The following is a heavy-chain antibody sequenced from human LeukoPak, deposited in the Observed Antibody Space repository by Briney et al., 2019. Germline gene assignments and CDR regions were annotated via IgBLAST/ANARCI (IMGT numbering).Heavy chain of an antibody. Sequence: GGSLRLSCAASGFTFSSYSMNWVRQAPGKGLEWVSSISSSSSYIYYADSVKGRFTISRDNAKNSLYLQMNSLRAEDTAVYYCARDGSGSYPLFDYWGQGTLVTVSS. J-gene: IGHJ4*02. CDR2: ISSSSSYI. CDR3: ARDGSGSYPLFDY. V-gene: IGHV3-21*01. D-gene: IGHD3-10*01. CDR1: GFTFSSYS.